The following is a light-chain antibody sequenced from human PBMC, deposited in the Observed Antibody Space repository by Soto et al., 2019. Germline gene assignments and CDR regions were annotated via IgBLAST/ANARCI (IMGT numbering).Light chain of an antibody. Sequence: IQMSQCPSSLSAAVGDRFIITCLSSQAIRDDLCCYQKKPGKAPTLLIYAASILHNGVPSRFSATAPGTEFTLTISSLRPDDFATYYCQQYNDYSAWTSGQGTNADVK. CDR1: QAIRDD. CDR3: QQYNDYSAWT. CDR2: AAS. J-gene: IGKJ1*01. V-gene: IGKV1-17*01.